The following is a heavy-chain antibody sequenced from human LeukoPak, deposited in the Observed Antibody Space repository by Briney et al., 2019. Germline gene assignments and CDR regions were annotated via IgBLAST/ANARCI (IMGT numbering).Heavy chain of an antibody. D-gene: IGHD5-18*01. CDR3: ASGYSYGYDPPRY. Sequence: GGSLSLSCAAPGFTFITYWMIWFPQAQGKGLKGGANIKQDGSEKYYVDSVKGRFTISRDNAKNSLYLQMNSLRAEDTAVYYCASGYSYGYDPPRYWGQGTLVTVSS. CDR2: IKQDGSEK. CDR1: GFTFITYW. J-gene: IGHJ4*02. V-gene: IGHV3-7*01.